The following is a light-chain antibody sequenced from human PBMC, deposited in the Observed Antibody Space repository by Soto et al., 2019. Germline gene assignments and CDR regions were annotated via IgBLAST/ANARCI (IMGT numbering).Light chain of an antibody. CDR1: QSVSSSY. V-gene: IGKV3-20*01. Sequence: ESVLTQSPGTLSLSPGEKATLSCRASQSVSSSYLAWYQQKPGQAPRLLIYGASSRATGIPDRFSGSESGTDFTLTVSRLEPEDFAVYYCQQFGSSSWTLGQGTKVEIK. CDR2: GAS. CDR3: QQFGSSSWT. J-gene: IGKJ1*01.